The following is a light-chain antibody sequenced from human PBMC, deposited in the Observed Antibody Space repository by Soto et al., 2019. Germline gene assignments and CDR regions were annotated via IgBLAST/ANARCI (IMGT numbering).Light chain of an antibody. Sequence: EIVLTQSPGTLSLSPGERVTLSCRASQSVSSYLAWYQQKPGQAPRLLIYDASNRATGIPARFSGSGSGADFTLSITRLEPEDFAVYYCQQYGSTPLTFGGGTKVDIK. J-gene: IGKJ4*01. CDR2: DAS. CDR1: QSVSSY. CDR3: QQYGSTPLT. V-gene: IGKV3-20*01.